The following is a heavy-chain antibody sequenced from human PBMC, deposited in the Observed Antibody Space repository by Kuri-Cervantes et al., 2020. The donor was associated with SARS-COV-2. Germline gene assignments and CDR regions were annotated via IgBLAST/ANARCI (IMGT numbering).Heavy chain of an antibody. J-gene: IGHJ4*02. Sequence: ASVKVSCKTSGYTFNTYGIHWVRQAPGQGLEWMGWISVYRGKTNYTRKVQGRVTMTTDTSTSTAYMELSSLRSDDTAVYYCSRAGFDYWGQGTPVTVSS. V-gene: IGHV1-18*04. D-gene: IGHD6-19*01. CDR1: GYTFNTYG. CDR2: ISVYRGKT. CDR3: SRAGFDY.